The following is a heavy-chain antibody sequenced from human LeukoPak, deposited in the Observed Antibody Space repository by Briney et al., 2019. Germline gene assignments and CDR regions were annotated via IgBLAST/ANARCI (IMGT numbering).Heavy chain of an antibody. D-gene: IGHD3-10*01. CDR3: ARARITMVRGPSASDY. J-gene: IGHJ4*02. CDR1: GFTFSSYS. Sequence: GGSLRLSCAASGFTFSSYSMNWVRQAPRKGLEWVSYISSSSSTIYYADSVKGRFTISRDNAKNSLYLQMNSLRAEDTALYYCARARITMVRGPSASDYWGQGTLVTVSS. V-gene: IGHV3-48*04. CDR2: ISSSSSTI.